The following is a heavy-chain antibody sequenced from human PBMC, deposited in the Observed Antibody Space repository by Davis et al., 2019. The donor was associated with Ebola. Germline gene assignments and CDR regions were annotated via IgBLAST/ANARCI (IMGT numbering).Heavy chain of an antibody. V-gene: IGHV3-13*01. Sequence: GGSLRLSCAASGFTFSSYDMHWVRQATGKGLEWVSAIGTAGDTYYPGSVKGLFTISREHAKNSLYLQMNSLRAEDTAVYYCARGVKIRLGELSPLDYWGQGTLVTVSS. CDR2: IGTAGDT. J-gene: IGHJ4*02. D-gene: IGHD3-16*02. CDR3: ARGVKIRLGELSPLDY. CDR1: GFTFSSYD.